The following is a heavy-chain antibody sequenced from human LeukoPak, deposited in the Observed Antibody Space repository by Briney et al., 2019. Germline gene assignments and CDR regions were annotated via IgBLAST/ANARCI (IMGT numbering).Heavy chain of an antibody. Sequence: ASVKVSSKASGGTFSSYAISWVRQAPGQGLEWMGIINPSGGRTSYAQKFQGRVTMTRDTSTSTVYMELSSLRSEDTAVYYCARDQVPLYYGSGLPDNWGQGTLVTVSS. CDR2: INPSGGRT. CDR1: GGTFSSYA. J-gene: IGHJ4*02. CDR3: ARDQVPLYYGSGLPDN. D-gene: IGHD3-10*01. V-gene: IGHV1-46*01.